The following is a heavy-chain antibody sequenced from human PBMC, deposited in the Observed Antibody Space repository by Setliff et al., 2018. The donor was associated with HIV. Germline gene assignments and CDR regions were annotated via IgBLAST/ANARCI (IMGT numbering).Heavy chain of an antibody. D-gene: IGHD2-2*01. CDR3: VASSSWSCRLNF. CDR1: GGSFSGYY. Sequence: KPSETLSLTCAVYGGSFSGYYSWIRQAPGKGLEWIGEVNHGGSTHHNASLKSRLTISIDTSKKQFSLKLTSVTAADAAVYYCVASSSWSCRLNFWGPGTLVTVS. CDR2: VNHGGST. J-gene: IGHJ4*02. V-gene: IGHV4-34*01.